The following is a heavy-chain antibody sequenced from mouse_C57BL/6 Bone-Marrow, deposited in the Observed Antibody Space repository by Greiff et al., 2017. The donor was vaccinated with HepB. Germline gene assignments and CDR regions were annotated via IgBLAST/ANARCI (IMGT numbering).Heavy chain of an antibody. D-gene: IGHD1-1*01. Sequence: VQLQQPGAELVMPGASVKLSCKASGYTFTSYWMHWVKQRPGQGLEWIGEIDPSDSYTNYNQKFKGKSTLTVDKSSSTAYMQLSSLTSEDSAVYYCARSIFIYYYGSSYERGAMDYWGQGTSVTVSS. J-gene: IGHJ4*01. V-gene: IGHV1-69*01. CDR1: GYTFTSYW. CDR3: ARSIFIYYYGSSYERGAMDY. CDR2: IDPSDSYT.